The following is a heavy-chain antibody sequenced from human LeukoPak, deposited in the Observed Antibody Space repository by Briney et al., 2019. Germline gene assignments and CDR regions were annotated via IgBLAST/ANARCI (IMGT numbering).Heavy chain of an antibody. D-gene: IGHD6-19*01. J-gene: IGHJ4*02. CDR2: TYYGGST. V-gene: IGHV4-39*01. CDR3: ARQGLENSGWYYFDY. CDR1: GGSITSSSYY. Sequence: SETLSLTCTVSGGSITSSSYYWVWIRQPPGKGLEWIGSTYYGGSTYYNPSLQSRVSMSVDTSKNQFSLKLNSVIAADMAVYYCARQGLENSGWYYFDYWGQGTLVTVSS.